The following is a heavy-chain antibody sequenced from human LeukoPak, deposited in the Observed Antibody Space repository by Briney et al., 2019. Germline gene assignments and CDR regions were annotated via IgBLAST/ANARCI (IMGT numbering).Heavy chain of an antibody. CDR2: VSAYNGNT. V-gene: IGHV1-18*01. CDR3: ARNRLWFGTYYYMDV. Sequence: GASVTVSCKASGYTFTSYGISWVRQAPGQGLEWMGWVSAYNGNTNYAQKLQGRVTMTTDTSTSTAYMELRSLRSDDTAVYHCARNRLWFGTYYYMDVWGKGTTVTISS. D-gene: IGHD3-10*01. J-gene: IGHJ6*03. CDR1: GYTFTSYG.